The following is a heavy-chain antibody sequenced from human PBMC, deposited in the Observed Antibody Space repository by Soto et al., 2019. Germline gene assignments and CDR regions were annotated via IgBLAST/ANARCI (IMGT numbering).Heavy chain of an antibody. V-gene: IGHV3-23*01. CDR2: INGSGGST. Sequence: PGGSLRLPCGASGCTFSRYVVSWVRQAPGKGLEWVSAINGSGGSTYYADSVKGRFTISRDNSKNTLYLQMNSLRAEDTAVYYCAKDPSVVVPAARMDVWGKGTTVTVSS. CDR1: GCTFSRYV. J-gene: IGHJ6*03. CDR3: AKDPSVVVPAARMDV. D-gene: IGHD2-2*01.